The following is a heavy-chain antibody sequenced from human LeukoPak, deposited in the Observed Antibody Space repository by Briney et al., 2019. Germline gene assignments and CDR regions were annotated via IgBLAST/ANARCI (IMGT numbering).Heavy chain of an antibody. Sequence: GGSLRLSCAASGFTFINYAMTWVRQAPGKGREWVSAINGVGGSTYYAHSVKGRLTISRDKSKNTLDLQMNSLRDEDTVVYYFATQKWFDPWGQGTLVPVPS. CDR3: ATQKWFDP. CDR2: INGVGGST. J-gene: IGHJ5*02. V-gene: IGHV3-23*01. CDR1: GFTFINYA.